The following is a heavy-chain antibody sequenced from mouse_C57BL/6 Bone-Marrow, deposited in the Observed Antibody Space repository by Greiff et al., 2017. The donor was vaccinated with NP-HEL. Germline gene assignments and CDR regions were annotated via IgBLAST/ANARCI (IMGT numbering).Heavy chain of an antibody. J-gene: IGHJ3*01. CDR3: ASATTVVDSWFAY. Sequence: EVMLVESGGGLVKPGGSLKLSCAASGFTFSDYGMHWVRQAPEKGLEWVAYISSGSSTIYYADTVKGRFTISRDNAKNTLFLQMTSLRSEDTAMYYCASATTVVDSWFAYWGQGTLVTVSA. D-gene: IGHD1-1*01. V-gene: IGHV5-17*01. CDR2: ISSGSSTI. CDR1: GFTFSDYG.